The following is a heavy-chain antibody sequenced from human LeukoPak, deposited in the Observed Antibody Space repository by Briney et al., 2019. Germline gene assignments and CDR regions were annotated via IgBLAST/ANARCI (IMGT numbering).Heavy chain of an antibody. CDR3: ARLGIQLWSIKQSYYYYMDV. CDR2: INHSGST. V-gene: IGHV4-34*01. CDR1: GGSFSGYY. J-gene: IGHJ6*03. Sequence: KPSETLSLTCAVYGGSFSGYYWSWIRQPPGKGLEWIGEINHSGSTNYNPSLKSRVTISVDTSKNQFSLKLSSVTAADTAVYYCARLGIQLWSIKQSYYYYMDVWGKGTTVTVSS. D-gene: IGHD5-18*01.